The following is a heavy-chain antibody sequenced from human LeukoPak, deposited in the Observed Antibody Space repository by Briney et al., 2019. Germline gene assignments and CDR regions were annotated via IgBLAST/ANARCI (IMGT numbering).Heavy chain of an antibody. D-gene: IGHD1-14*01. CDR1: GDSISNYY. J-gene: IGHJ5*02. CDR2: IYNSGST. CDR3: ARNRYFHP. Sequence: SETLSLTCIVSGDSISNYYWSWIRQPPGKGLEWIGYIYNSGSTNYNPSLKSRVTISVDTSKNQFSLKLSSVTAADTAAYYCARNRYFHPWGQGTLVTVSS. V-gene: IGHV4-59*01.